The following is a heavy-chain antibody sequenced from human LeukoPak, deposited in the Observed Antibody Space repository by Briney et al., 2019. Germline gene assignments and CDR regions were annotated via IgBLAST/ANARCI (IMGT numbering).Heavy chain of an antibody. CDR3: TRDWGQQLENDY. CDR1: GFTFSDYD. Sequence: GGSLRLSCAASGFTFSDYDMNWVRQAPGKGLEWVSYISTSGRTIYYADSVKGRFTVSRDNAKNSLYLQMHSLRAEDTAVYYCTRDWGQQLENDYWGQGTLVTVSS. J-gene: IGHJ4*02. V-gene: IGHV3-48*03. CDR2: ISTSGRTI. D-gene: IGHD6-13*01.